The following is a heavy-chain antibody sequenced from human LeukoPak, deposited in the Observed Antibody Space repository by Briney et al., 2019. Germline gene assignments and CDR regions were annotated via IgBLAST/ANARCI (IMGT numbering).Heavy chain of an antibody. CDR2: ISYDGSNK. D-gene: IGHD3-22*01. Sequence: GGSLRLSCAASGFTFSSYAMSWVRQAPGKGLEWVAVISYDGSNKYYADSVKGRFTISRDNSKNTLYLQMNSLRAEDTAVYYCARGDSSGYTTSWYYYYYGMDVWGQGTTVTVSS. J-gene: IGHJ6*02. V-gene: IGHV3-30-3*01. CDR3: ARGDSSGYTTSWYYYYYGMDV. CDR1: GFTFSSYA.